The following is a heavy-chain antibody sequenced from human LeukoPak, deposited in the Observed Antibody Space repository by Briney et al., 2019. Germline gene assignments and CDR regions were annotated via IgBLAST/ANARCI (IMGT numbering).Heavy chain of an antibody. D-gene: IGHD3-16*01. J-gene: IGHJ5*02. CDR3: ARYYGP. CDR2: IYDSGST. Sequence: SETLSLTCTVSGGSIRSSYYYWGWIRQPPGKGLEWIGSIYDSGSTYYNPSLKSRVTISVDTSKNQFSLKLNSVTAADTAVYYCARYYGPWGQGTLVTVSS. V-gene: IGHV4-39*01. CDR1: GGSIRSSYYY.